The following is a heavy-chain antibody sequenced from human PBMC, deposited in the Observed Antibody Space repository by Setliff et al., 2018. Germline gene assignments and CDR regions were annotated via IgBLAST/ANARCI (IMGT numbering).Heavy chain of an antibody. V-gene: IGHV4-38-2*02. CDR2: LYHGST. CDR3: ARHNAGWYYFVY. J-gene: IGHJ4*02. Sequence: KPSETLSLTCNVSGYSISSGFFWGWIRQSPGRGLECIGTLYHGSTYYNPSLKGRATISVDTSKNQFSLKLSSVTAADTAVYYCARHNAGWYYFVYWGQGTLVTVSS. D-gene: IGHD6-19*01. CDR1: GYSISSGFF.